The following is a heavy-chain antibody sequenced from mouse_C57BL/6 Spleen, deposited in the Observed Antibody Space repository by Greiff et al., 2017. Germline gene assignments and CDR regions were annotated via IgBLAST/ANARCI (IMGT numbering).Heavy chain of an antibody. D-gene: IGHD1-3*01. CDR1: GYTFTSYW. CDR3: ARKGLTKGYFDV. Sequence: VQLQQPGAELVMPGASVKLSCKASGYTFTSYWMHWVKQRPGQGLEWIGEIDPSDSYTNYNQKFKGKSTLTVDKSSSTAYMQLSSLTSEDSAVYYGARKGLTKGYFDVWGTGTTVTVSS. V-gene: IGHV1-69*01. J-gene: IGHJ1*03. CDR2: IDPSDSYT.